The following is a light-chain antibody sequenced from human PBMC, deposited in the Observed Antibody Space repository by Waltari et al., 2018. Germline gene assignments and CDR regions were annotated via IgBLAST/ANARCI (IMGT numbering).Light chain of an antibody. CDR2: WAS. Sequence: DIVMTQSPDSLTVSLGERATINCKSGQRVLNSSNNKNYLAWYQQKPGQPPKLLIYWASTRESGVPDRFSGSGSGTDFTLTISSLQAEDVAVYYCQHYYSSPLTLGGGTKVEIK. J-gene: IGKJ4*01. CDR1: QRVLNSSNNKNY. CDR3: QHYYSSPLT. V-gene: IGKV4-1*01.